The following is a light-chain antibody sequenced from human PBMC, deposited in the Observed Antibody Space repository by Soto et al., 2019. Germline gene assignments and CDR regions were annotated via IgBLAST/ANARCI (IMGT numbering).Light chain of an antibody. CDR2: DVS. Sequence: QSVLTQPRSVSGSPGQSVTISCTGTSSDVGGYNYVSWYQQHPGKAPKLMIYDVSKRPSGVPDRFSGSKSGNTASLIISGLQAEDEADYYCCSYAGSSLFGGGTKVTVL. V-gene: IGLV2-11*01. CDR3: CSYAGSSL. CDR1: SSDVGGYNY. J-gene: IGLJ2*01.